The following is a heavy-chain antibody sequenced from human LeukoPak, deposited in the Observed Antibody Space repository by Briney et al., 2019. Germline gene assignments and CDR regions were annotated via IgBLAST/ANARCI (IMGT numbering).Heavy chain of an antibody. CDR3: ARDTSLEAAAGMGYFQH. J-gene: IGHJ1*01. CDR1: GGSISSSGYY. CDR2: IHYSGST. D-gene: IGHD6-13*01. Sequence: PSETLSLTCTVSGGSISSSGYYWGWIRQAPGKGLEWIGSIHYSGSTYYYPSLKSRVTISVDTSTNQFSLKLTPVTAADTAVYYCARDTSLEAAAGMGYFQHWGQGTLVTVSS. V-gene: IGHV4-39*02.